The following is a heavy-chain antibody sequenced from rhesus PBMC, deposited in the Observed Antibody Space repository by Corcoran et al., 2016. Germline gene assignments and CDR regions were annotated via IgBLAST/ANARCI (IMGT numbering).Heavy chain of an antibody. CDR1: GVSISGYYY. V-gene: IGHV4-143*01. J-gene: IGHJ4*01. CDR2: IYGNSAST. D-gene: IGHD3-3*01. Sequence: QVQLQESGPGLVKPSATLSLTCTVSGVSISGYYYWSWLCQPPGKGLEWIGGIYGNSASTYYNPSLKSRVTISKDTSKNQFSLKLSSVTAADTAVYYCASPNFWSGYSNSYFDYWGQGVLVTVSS. CDR3: ASPNFWSGYSNSYFDY.